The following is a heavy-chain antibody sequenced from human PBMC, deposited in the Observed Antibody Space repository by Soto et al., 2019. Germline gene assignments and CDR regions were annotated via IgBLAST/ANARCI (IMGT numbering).Heavy chain of an antibody. V-gene: IGHV3-30*18. CDR3: AKDVCGRGYYYGMDV. Sequence: QPGGSLRLSCAASGFTFSSYGMNWVRQAPGKGLEWVAAISYDGSNKYYADSVKGRFTISRDNSKNTLYLQMNSLRADDTAVYYCAKDVCGRGYYYGMDVWGQGTTVTVSS. D-gene: IGHD3-16*01. J-gene: IGHJ6*02. CDR1: GFTFSSYG. CDR2: ISYDGSNK.